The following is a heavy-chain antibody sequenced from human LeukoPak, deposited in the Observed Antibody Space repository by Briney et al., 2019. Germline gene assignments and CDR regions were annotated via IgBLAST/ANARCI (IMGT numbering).Heavy chain of an antibody. V-gene: IGHV4-4*07. J-gene: IGHJ4*02. CDR3: ARDGYYYDSSGHYF. D-gene: IGHD3-22*01. CDR1: GGSISSYY. CDR2: IYTTGIT. Sequence: PSETLSPTCTVSGGSISSYYWSWIRQPAGKGLEWIGRIYTTGITNYNPSLKSRVTMSVDTSKNQFSLKLTSVTAADTAVYYCARDGYYYDSSGHYFWGQGTLVTVSS.